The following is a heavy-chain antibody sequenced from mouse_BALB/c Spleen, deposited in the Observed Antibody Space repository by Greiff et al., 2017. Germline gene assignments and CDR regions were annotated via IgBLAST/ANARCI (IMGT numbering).Heavy chain of an antibody. Sequence: QVHVKQSGPELVKPGASVKISCKASGYAFSSSWMNWVKQRPGQGLEWIGRIYPGDGDTNYNGKFKGKATLTADKSSSTAYMQLSSLTSVDSAVYFCARTVREAWFAYWGQGTLVTVSA. CDR1: GYAFSSSW. J-gene: IGHJ3*01. CDR3: ARTVREAWFAY. V-gene: IGHV1-82*01. D-gene: IGHD1-1*01. CDR2: IYPGDGDT.